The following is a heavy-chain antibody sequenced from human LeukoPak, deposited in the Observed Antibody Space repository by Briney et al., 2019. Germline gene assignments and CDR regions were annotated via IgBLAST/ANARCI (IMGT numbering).Heavy chain of an antibody. Sequence: PGRSLRLSCAASGFTLSNYAMHWVRQAPGKGLEWVAVISYDGSNKYYADSVKGRFTISRDNSKNTLYLQMNSLRAEDTAVYYCARDKSNVVVRGGMDPYYYYGMDVWGQGTTVTVSS. CDR2: ISYDGSNK. CDR3: ARDKSNVVVRGGMDPYYYYGMDV. V-gene: IGHV3-30-3*01. D-gene: IGHD3-10*01. CDR1: GFTLSNYA. J-gene: IGHJ6*02.